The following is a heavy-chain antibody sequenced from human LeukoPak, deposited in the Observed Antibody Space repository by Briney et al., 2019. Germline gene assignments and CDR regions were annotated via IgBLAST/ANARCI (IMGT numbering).Heavy chain of an antibody. CDR1: GFTFSSYA. Sequence: GGSLRLSCAASGFTFSSYAMHWVRQAPGNGLEWVSGISWNSGSIGYADSVKGRFTISRDNAKNSLYLQMNSLRAEDTALYYCANDRGAYYYDSSGLFDYWGQGTLVTVSS. CDR3: ANDRGAYYYDSSGLFDY. CDR2: ISWNSGSI. J-gene: IGHJ4*02. V-gene: IGHV3-9*01. D-gene: IGHD3-22*01.